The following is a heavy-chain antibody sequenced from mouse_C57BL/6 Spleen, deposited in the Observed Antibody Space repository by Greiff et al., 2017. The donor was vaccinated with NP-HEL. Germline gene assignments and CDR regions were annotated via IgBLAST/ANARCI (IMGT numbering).Heavy chain of an antibody. Sequence: QVQLQQPGAELVKPGASVNLSCKASGYTFTSYWMHWVKQRPGRGLEWIGRIDPNSGGTKYNEKFKSKATLTVDKPSSTAYMQLSSLTSEDSAVYYCAREWGHLLRLPFAYWGQGTLVTVSA. J-gene: IGHJ3*01. CDR3: AREWGHLLRLPFAY. CDR2: IDPNSGGT. V-gene: IGHV1-72*01. D-gene: IGHD3-2*02. CDR1: GYTFTSYW.